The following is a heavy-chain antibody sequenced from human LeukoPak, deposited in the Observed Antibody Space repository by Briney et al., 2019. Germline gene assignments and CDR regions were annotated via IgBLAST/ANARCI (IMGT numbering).Heavy chain of an antibody. J-gene: IGHJ4*02. Sequence: SETLSLTCTVSGASGSNNSYSWGWIRQPPGKGLEWIGTIHYRGSTYYSSSLKSRVTISLDTSNNRFSLRLTSVTAADTAVYYCARGDGYNYYSYFDHWGQGTLVTVSS. CDR1: GASGSNNSYS. CDR3: ARGDGYNYYSYFDH. CDR2: IHYRGST. D-gene: IGHD5-24*01. V-gene: IGHV4-39*07.